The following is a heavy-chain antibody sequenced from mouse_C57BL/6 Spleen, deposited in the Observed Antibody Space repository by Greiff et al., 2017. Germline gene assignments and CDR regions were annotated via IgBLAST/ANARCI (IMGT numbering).Heavy chain of an antibody. J-gene: IGHJ1*03. CDR2: INPNNGGT. CDR1: GYTFTDYN. V-gene: IGHV1-22*01. D-gene: IGHD1-1*01. CDR3: ASMRPHYYGSRGWYFDV. Sequence: DVKLVESGPELVKPGASVKMSCKASGYTFTDYNMHWVKQSHGKSLEWIGYINPNNGGTSYNQKFKGKATLTVNKSSSTAYMELRSLTSEDSAVYYCASMRPHYYGSRGWYFDVWGTGTTVTVSS.